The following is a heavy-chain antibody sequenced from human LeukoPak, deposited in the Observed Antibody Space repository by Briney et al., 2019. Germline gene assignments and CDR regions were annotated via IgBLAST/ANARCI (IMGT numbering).Heavy chain of an antibody. V-gene: IGHV4-59*01. CDR2: IYYSGST. D-gene: IGHD5-18*01. J-gene: IGHJ4*02. CDR3: ARAWDTAYLNY. Sequence: KASETLSLTCTVSVGSIGNNYWSWIRQPPGKGLEWIGYIYYSGSTNYNPSLKSRVTISVDTSKNQFSLKLSSVTAADTAVYYCARAWDTAYLNYWGQGTLVTVSS. CDR1: VGSIGNNY.